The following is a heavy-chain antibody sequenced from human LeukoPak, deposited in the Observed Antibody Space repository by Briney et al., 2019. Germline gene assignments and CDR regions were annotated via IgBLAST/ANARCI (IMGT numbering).Heavy chain of an antibody. D-gene: IGHD6-19*01. CDR2: MNPNSGNT. V-gene: IGHV1-8*01. J-gene: IGHJ5*02. CDR1: GYTFTSYD. CDR3: ARGEPYSSGGPAEIRYNWFDP. Sequence: ASVKVSCKASGYTFTSYDINWVRQATGPGLEWMGWMNPNSGNTGYAQKFQGRVTMTRNTSISTAYMELSSLRSEDTAVYYCARGEPYSSGGPAEIRYNWFDPWGQGTLVTVSS.